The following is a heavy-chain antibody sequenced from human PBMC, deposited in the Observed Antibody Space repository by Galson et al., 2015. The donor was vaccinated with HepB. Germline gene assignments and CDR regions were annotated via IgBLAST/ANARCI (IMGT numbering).Heavy chain of an antibody. Sequence: SLRLSCAASGFTFSSYWMSWVRQAPGKGLEWVANIKQDGSEKYYVDSVKGRFTISRDNAKNSLYLQMNSLRAEDTAVYYCARGVPSEYYDILTGYYTGTYYYYYYYMDVWGKGTTVTVSS. J-gene: IGHJ6*03. CDR1: GFTFSSYW. D-gene: IGHD3-9*01. CDR2: IKQDGSEK. V-gene: IGHV3-7*01. CDR3: ARGVPSEYYDILTGYYTGTYYYYYYYMDV.